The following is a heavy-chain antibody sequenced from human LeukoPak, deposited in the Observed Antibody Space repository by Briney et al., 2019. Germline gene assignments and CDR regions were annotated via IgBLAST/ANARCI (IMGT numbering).Heavy chain of an antibody. CDR3: ARGDSNYGGFDY. J-gene: IGHJ4*02. Sequence: GGSLRLSCAASGFTLSSYWMHWVRQAPGKGLVWVSRINSDGSSTSYADSVKGRFTISRDNAKNTLYLQMNSLRAEDTAVYYCARGDSNYGGFDYWGQGTLVTVSS. V-gene: IGHV3-74*01. CDR2: INSDGSST. D-gene: IGHD4-23*01. CDR1: GFTLSSYW.